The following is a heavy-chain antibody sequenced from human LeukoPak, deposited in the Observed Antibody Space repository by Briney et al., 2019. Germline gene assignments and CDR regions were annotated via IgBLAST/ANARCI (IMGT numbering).Heavy chain of an antibody. CDR1: SGSISSSGSF. CDR3: ARLWSGLRPPDY. CDR2: IYYSGTT. D-gene: IGHD3-3*01. Sequence: SETLSLTCSVSSGSISSSGSFWGWGRQPPGKGLEWIGNIYYSGTTNYNPSLKSRVTISVDTSKNQFSLKLSSVTAADTAVYYCARLWSGLRPPDYWGQGTLVTVSS. J-gene: IGHJ4*02. V-gene: IGHV4-39*01.